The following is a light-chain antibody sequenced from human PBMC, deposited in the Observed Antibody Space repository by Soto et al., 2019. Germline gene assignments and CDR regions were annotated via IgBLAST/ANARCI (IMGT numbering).Light chain of an antibody. J-gene: IGKJ1*01. V-gene: IGKV1-39*01. CDR1: QSISSY. CDR3: QQSYSTPWT. Sequence: DIQMTQSPSSLSASVGDRVTITCRASQSISSYLNWYQQKPGKAPKLLIYAASSLQSGVTSRFSGGGSGTDFPLTISSLQPEDFATYYCQQSYSTPWTFGQGTKVEIK. CDR2: AAS.